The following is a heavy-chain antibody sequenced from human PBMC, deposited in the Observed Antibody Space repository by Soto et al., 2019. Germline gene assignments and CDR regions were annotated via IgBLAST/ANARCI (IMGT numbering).Heavy chain of an antibody. CDR3: ARVPDY. V-gene: IGHV4-59*12. CDR2: IYYAGTT. J-gene: IGHJ4*02. D-gene: IGHD2-2*01. Sequence: SDTLSLTGTFSGRSFSPNYLAWIRQPPGKGLEWRGYIYYAGTTIYNPSLKRRVTITLETSKNQFSLNLSPVTAADTAVYYCARVPDYWGQGILVTVSS. CDR1: GRSFSPNY.